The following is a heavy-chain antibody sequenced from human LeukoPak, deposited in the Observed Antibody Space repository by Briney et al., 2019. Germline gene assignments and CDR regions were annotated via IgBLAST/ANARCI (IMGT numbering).Heavy chain of an antibody. CDR3: ARVVYGIDY. CDR1: GGSISSYY. V-gene: IGHV4-59*04. CDR2: LFHSGST. D-gene: IGHD2-2*01. J-gene: IGHJ4*02. Sequence: SETLSLTCTVSGGSISSYYWSWIRQPPGKGLEWIGSLFHSGSTYYNPSLKSRVTISVDTSKNQFSLKLSSVTAADTAVYYCARVVYGIDYWGQGTLVTVSS.